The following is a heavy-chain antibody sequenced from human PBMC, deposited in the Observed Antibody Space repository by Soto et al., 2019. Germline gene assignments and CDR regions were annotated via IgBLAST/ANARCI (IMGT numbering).Heavy chain of an antibody. CDR2: INPNSGGT. CDR1: GYTFTGYY. V-gene: IGHV1-2*04. Sequence: ASVKVSCKASGYTFTGYYMHWVRQAPGQGLEWMGWINPNSGGTNYAQKFQGWVTMTRDTSISTAYMELSRLRSDDTAVYYCARGRKLGNDAFDIWGQGTMVTVSS. D-gene: IGHD7-27*01. CDR3: ARGRKLGNDAFDI. J-gene: IGHJ3*02.